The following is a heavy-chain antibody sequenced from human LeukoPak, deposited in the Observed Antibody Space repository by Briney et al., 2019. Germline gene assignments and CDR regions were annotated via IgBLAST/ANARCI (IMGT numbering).Heavy chain of an antibody. CDR2: INPNSGGT. CDR3: ARSIAAAGYDAFDI. J-gene: IGHJ3*02. CDR1: GYTFTGYY. Sequence: ASVKVSCKASGYTFTGYYMHWVRQAPGQGLEWMGWINPNSGGTNYAQKFQGRVTMTRDTSISTAYMELSRLRSDDTAVYYCARSIAAAGYDAFDIWGQGAMVPVSS. V-gene: IGHV1-2*02. D-gene: IGHD6-13*01.